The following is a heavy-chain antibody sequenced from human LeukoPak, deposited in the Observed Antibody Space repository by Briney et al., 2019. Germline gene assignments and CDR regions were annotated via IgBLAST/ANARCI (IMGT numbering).Heavy chain of an antibody. Sequence: SETLSLTCAVSGGSISSSNWWSWVRQPPGKGLEWIGEIYHSGSTNYNPSLKSRVTISVDKSKNQFSLKLSSVTPEDTAVYYCARGCYDSSGPSYYFGYWGQGTLVTVSS. CDR3: ARGCYDSSGPSYYFGY. CDR1: GGSISSSNW. CDR2: IYHSGST. J-gene: IGHJ4*02. V-gene: IGHV4-4*02. D-gene: IGHD3-22*01.